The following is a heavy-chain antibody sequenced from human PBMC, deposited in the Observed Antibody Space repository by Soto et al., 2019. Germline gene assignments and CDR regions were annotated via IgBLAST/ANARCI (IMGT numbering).Heavy chain of an antibody. CDR3: AKDRAYYYDSSGYYQEYYFDY. Sequence: PGGSLRLSCAASGFTFSSYGMHWVRQAPGKGLEWVAVISYDGSNKYYADSVKGRFTISRDNSKNTLYLQMNSLRAEDTAVYYCAKDRAYYYDSSGYYQEYYFDYWGQGTLVTVSS. D-gene: IGHD3-22*01. CDR1: GFTFSSYG. V-gene: IGHV3-30*18. CDR2: ISYDGSNK. J-gene: IGHJ4*02.